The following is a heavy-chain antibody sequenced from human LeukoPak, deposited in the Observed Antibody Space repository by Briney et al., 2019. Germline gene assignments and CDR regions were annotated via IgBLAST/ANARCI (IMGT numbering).Heavy chain of an antibody. D-gene: IGHD2-2*01. CDR1: GFTVSSNY. Sequence: GGYLRRYCEASGFTVSSNYMSWVRQAPGKGLEWVSFLDTAGGTYYADAVKGRFTISRDNSKNTLYLQMNSLRAEDTAVYYCAREFGTTCCNYFDSWGQGTLVTVSS. CDR3: AREFGTTCCNYFDS. J-gene: IGHJ4*02. CDR2: LDTAGGT. V-gene: IGHV3-66*01.